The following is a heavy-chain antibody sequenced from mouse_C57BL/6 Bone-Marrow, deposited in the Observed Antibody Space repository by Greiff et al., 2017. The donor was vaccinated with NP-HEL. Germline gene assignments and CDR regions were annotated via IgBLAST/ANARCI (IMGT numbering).Heavy chain of an antibody. J-gene: IGHJ3*01. Sequence: QVQLQQPGAELVKPGASVKMSCKASGYTFTSYWITWVKQRPGQGLEWIGDIYPGSGSTNSNEKFKSKATLTVDTSSSTAYMQLSSLTSEDSAVYDCARGDGYFAWFAYWGQGTLVTVSA. CDR1: GYTFTSYW. CDR3: ARGDGYFAWFAY. CDR2: IYPGSGST. D-gene: IGHD2-3*01. V-gene: IGHV1-55*01.